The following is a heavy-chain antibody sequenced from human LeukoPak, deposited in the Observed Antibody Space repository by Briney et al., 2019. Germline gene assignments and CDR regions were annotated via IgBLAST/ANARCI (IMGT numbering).Heavy chain of an antibody. J-gene: IGHJ4*02. CDR1: GYSFTSYW. Sequence: GESLKISCKGSGYSFTSYWIGWVRQMPGKGLEWMGIIYPGDSDTRYSPSFQGQVTISADTSISTAYLQWSSLKASDTAMYYCARSAEQCLGEFDYWGQGTLVTVSS. V-gene: IGHV5-51*01. CDR3: ARSAEQCLGEFDY. D-gene: IGHD6-19*01. CDR2: IYPGDSDT.